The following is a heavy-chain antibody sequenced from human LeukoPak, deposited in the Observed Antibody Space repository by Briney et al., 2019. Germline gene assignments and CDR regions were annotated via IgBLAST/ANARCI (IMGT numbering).Heavy chain of an antibody. J-gene: IGHJ4*02. CDR3: ARVGRYGYNLEYFDY. CDR2: IYYSGST. Sequence: WETLSLNCTVSGGSISSYYLSWLRQPPGKGLEWLGYIYYSGSTNYNPSLKSRVTISVGTSKNQLSLKLSSVTAADMAVYYCARVGRYGYNLEYFDYWGQGTLVTVSS. D-gene: IGHD5-24*01. CDR1: GGSISSYY. V-gene: IGHV4-59*01.